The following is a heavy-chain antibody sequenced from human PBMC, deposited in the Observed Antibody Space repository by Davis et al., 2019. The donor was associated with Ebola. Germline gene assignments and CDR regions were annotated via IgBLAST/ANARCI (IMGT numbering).Heavy chain of an antibody. D-gene: IGHD5-18*01. CDR2: MYYSGST. CDR3: ARGHSYGSMVYGLDV. Sequence: GSLRLSCTVSGGSISSSSYYWGWIRQPPGKGLEWIGNMYYSGSTYCNPSLKSRVTVSVDTSKNQFSLKWSSVTAADTAVYYCARGHSYGSMVYGLDVWGQGTTVSVSS. J-gene: IGHJ6*02. CDR1: GGSISSSSYY. V-gene: IGHV4-39*01.